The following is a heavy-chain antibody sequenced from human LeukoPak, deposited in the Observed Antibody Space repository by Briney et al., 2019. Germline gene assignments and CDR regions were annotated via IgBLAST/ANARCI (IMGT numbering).Heavy chain of an antibody. D-gene: IGHD3-22*01. CDR2: IYSGGST. CDR3: ARAGGYYYDSSGYFDY. CDR1: GFTVSSNY. J-gene: IGHJ4*02. Sequence: GGSLRLSCAASGFTVSSNYMSWVRQAPGKGLEWVSVIYSGGSTYYADSVKGRFTISRDNSKNTLYPQMNSLRAEDTAVYYCARAGGYYYDSSGYFDYWGQGTLVTVSS. V-gene: IGHV3-53*01.